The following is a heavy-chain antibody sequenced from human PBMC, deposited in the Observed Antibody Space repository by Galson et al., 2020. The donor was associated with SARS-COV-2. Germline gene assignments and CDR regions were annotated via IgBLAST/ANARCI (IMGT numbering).Heavy chain of an antibody. J-gene: IGHJ6*02. V-gene: IGHV1-2*02. CDR1: GYTFTDYY. CDR3: ARLRYYDVLTGYIVDV. Sequence: ASVKDSCKASGYTFTDYYIHWVRQAPGQGLEWMGWINPKSGGTNYAQKFEGRVTMTRDTSITTAYMEPSRLRADDTAVYYCARLRYYDVLTGYIVDVWGQGTMVTVSS. D-gene: IGHD3-9*01. CDR2: INPKSGGT.